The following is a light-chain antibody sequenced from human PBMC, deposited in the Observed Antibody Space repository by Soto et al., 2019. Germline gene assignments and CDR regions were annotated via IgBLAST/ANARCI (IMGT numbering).Light chain of an antibody. CDR1: QSVSSN. J-gene: IGKJ5*01. CDR2: GAS. CDR3: QQYNNWPRT. Sequence: IVMTQSPATLSVSPRERASLSCGAGQSVSSNLSWYQQKPGQAPRLLIYGASTRATGVPARFSGSGSGTEFTLTISSLQSEDFAVYYCQQYNNWPRTFGQGTRLEIK. V-gene: IGKV3-15*01.